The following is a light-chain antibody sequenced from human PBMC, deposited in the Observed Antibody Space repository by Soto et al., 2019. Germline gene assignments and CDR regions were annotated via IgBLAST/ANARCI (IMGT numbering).Light chain of an antibody. Sequence: DIQMTQSPSSVSASVGDIVTITFRASQNIRSWLAWYQQKPGKAPKLLIYAASNLQSGVPSRFSGSGSGTDFTLTISSLQSEDFAVYYCQQYNNWPPITFGQGTRLEIK. V-gene: IGKV1-12*01. CDR1: QNIRSW. CDR2: AAS. CDR3: QQYNNWPPIT. J-gene: IGKJ5*01.